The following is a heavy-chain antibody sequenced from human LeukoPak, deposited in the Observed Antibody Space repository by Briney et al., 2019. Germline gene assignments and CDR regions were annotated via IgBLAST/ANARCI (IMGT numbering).Heavy chain of an antibody. D-gene: IGHD6-13*01. J-gene: IGHJ4*02. CDR2: IIPIFGTA. Sequence: SVKVSCKASGGTFSSYAISWVRQAPGQGLEWMGRIIPIFGTANYAQKFQGRVTITTDESTSTAYMELSSLRSEDTAVYYCAGGNYGYSSSWYYFDYWGQGTLVTVSS. CDR3: AGGNYGYSSSWYYFDY. CDR1: GGTFSSYA. V-gene: IGHV1-69*05.